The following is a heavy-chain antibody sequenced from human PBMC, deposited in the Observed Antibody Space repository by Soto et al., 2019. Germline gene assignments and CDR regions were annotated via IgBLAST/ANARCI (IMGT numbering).Heavy chain of an antibody. D-gene: IGHD3-10*01. J-gene: IGHJ6*02. V-gene: IGHV3-23*01. CDR1: GFTFSSYA. Sequence: EVQLLESGGGLVQPGGSLRLSCAASGFTFSSYAMSWVRQAPGKGLEWVSAISGSGGSTYYADSVKGRFTISRDNSKNTLYLQMNSLRAEDTAVYYCAKVSKDGDYYVSGSYLGFLDVWGQGTTVTVSS. CDR2: ISGSGGST. CDR3: AKVSKDGDYYVSGSYLGFLDV.